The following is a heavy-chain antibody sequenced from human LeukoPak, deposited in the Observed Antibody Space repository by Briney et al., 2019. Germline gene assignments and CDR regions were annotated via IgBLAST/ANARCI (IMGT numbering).Heavy chain of an antibody. Sequence: GGSLRLSCAASGFTFSDYYMSWIRQAPGKGLEWVSYISSSGSTIYYADSVKGRFTNSRDNAKDSLYLQMNSLRAEDTAVYYCARLRLGELSLYFDYWGQGTLVTVSS. CDR3: ARLRLGELSLYFDY. J-gene: IGHJ4*02. CDR2: ISSSGSTI. CDR1: GFTFSDYY. D-gene: IGHD3-16*02. V-gene: IGHV3-11*01.